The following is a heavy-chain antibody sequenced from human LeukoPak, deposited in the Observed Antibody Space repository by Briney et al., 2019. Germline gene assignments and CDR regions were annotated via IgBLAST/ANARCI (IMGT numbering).Heavy chain of an antibody. Sequence: GGSLRLSCAASRFTFSTYAMSWVRQAPGKGLEWVSYISSSSSTIYYADSVKGRFTISRDNAKNSLYLQMNSLRAEDTAVYYCAREEGGNYYDSSGSLDYWGQGTLVTVSS. CDR2: ISSSSSTI. CDR1: RFTFSTYA. J-gene: IGHJ4*02. CDR3: AREEGGNYYDSSGSLDY. D-gene: IGHD3-22*01. V-gene: IGHV3-48*01.